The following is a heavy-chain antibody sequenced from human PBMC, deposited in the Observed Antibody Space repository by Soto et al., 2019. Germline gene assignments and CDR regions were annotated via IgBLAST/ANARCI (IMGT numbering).Heavy chain of an antibody. D-gene: IGHD3-16*02. Sequence: SLRLSCSASGFTFDDYAIHLVPQAPGKGLEWVSGISWNSGSIGYADSVKGRFTISRDNAKNSLYLQMNSLTTDDTALYYCTTDQLSRRAFDVWGQGTMVTVSS. CDR3: TTDQLSRRAFDV. V-gene: IGHV3-9*01. J-gene: IGHJ3*01. CDR1: GFTFDDYA. CDR2: ISWNSGSI.